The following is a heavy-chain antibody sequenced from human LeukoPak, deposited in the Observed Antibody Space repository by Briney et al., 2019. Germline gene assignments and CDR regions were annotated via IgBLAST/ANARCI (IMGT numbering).Heavy chain of an antibody. D-gene: IGHD3-9*01. CDR1: GYTFTSYG. V-gene: IGHV1-18*01. CDR3: AREDYDILTGYWRPMRAFDI. CDR2: ISAYNGNT. J-gene: IGHJ3*02. Sequence: ASVKVSCKASGYTFTSYGISWVRQAPGQGLEWMGWISAYNGNTNYAQKLQGRVTMTTDTSTSTAYMELRSLRSDDTAVYYCAREDYDILTGYWRPMRAFDIWGQGTMVTVSS.